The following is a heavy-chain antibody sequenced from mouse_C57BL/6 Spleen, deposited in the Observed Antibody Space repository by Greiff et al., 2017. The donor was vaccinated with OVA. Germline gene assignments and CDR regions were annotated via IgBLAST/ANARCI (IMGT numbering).Heavy chain of an antibody. J-gene: IGHJ1*03. D-gene: IGHD2-2*01. CDR1: GYAFSSSW. CDR2: IYPGDGDT. CDR3: ARKGGYDGWYFDV. V-gene: IGHV1-82*01. Sequence: QVQLQQSGPELVKPGASVKISCKASGYAFSSSWMNWVKQRPGKGLEWIGRIYPGDGDTNYNGKFKGKATLTADKSSSTAYMQLSSLTSEDSAVYFCARKGGYDGWYFDVWGTGTTVTVSS.